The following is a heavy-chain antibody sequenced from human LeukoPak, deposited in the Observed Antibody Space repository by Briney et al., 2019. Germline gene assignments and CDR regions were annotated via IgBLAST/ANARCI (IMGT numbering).Heavy chain of an antibody. CDR3: VKRDCPTTYCYRFDF. D-gene: IGHD2-2*01. Sequence: GGSLRLSCVTSGFTFSSCVMAWVRQAPGKGLEWVSSISASGNSPYYADSVKGRFTISRDNSMNTLSLQMNSLRVDDTALYYCVKRDCPTTYCYRFDFWRQGILVTVSS. CDR1: GFTFSSCV. J-gene: IGHJ4*02. V-gene: IGHV3-23*01. CDR2: ISASGNSP.